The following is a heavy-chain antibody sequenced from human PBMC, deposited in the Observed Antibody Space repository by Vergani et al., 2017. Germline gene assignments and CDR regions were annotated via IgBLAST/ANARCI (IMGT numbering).Heavy chain of an antibody. CDR3: ARSTVTTNWYFDL. J-gene: IGHJ2*01. CDR2: IYYSGST. D-gene: IGHD4-17*01. V-gene: IGHV4-31*03. Sequence: QLQLQELGPGLVKPSETLSLTCTVSGGSISSGGYYWSWIRQHPGKGLEWIGYIYYSGSTYYNPSLKSRVTISVDTSKNQFSLKLSSVTAADTAVYYCARSTVTTNWYFDLWGRGTLVTVSS. CDR1: GGSISSGGYY.